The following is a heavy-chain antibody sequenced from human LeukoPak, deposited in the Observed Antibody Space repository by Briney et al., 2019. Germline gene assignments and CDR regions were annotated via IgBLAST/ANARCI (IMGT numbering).Heavy chain of an antibody. CDR2: IRSKAYGGTT. CDR3: ETGGSPRRHYYYGMDV. V-gene: IGHV3-49*03. CDR1: GFTFGDYA. D-gene: IGHD5-12*01. J-gene: IGHJ6*02. Sequence: GGSLRLSCTASGFTFGDYAMSWFRQAPGKGLEWVGFIRSKAYGGTTEYAASVKGRFTISRDDSKSIAYLQMNSLKTEDTAVYYCETGGSPRRHYYYGMDVWGQGTTVTVSS.